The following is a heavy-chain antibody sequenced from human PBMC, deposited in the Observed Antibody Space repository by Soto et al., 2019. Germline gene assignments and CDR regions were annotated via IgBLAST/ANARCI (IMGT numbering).Heavy chain of an antibody. V-gene: IGHV1-69*01. J-gene: IGHJ4*02. Sequence: QVHLVQSGADGRKSGSSVRVSCTASGGGTLSNDAISWVRQAPGQGPEWLGRISPFFGTTDYSQSLQGRLTSTADASSGTVYMALRSLKSDATAVYYCAREVVTEATWGSFDSWAQGTLVTVSS. D-gene: IGHD2-21*02. CDR2: ISPFFGTT. CDR3: AREVVTEATWGSFDS. CDR1: GGGTLSNDA.